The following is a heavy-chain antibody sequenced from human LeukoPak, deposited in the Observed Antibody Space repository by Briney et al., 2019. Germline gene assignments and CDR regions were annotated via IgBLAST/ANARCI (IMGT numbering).Heavy chain of an antibody. Sequence: WASVKVSCKASGGTFSSYAISWVRQAPGQGLEWMGRIIPILGIANYAQKFQGRVTITADKSTSTAYMELSSLRSEDTAVYYCATGEGGGMYYYYGMDVWGQGTTVTVSS. V-gene: IGHV1-69*04. D-gene: IGHD1-26*01. J-gene: IGHJ6*02. CDR1: GGTFSSYA. CDR2: IIPILGIA. CDR3: ATGEGGGMYYYYGMDV.